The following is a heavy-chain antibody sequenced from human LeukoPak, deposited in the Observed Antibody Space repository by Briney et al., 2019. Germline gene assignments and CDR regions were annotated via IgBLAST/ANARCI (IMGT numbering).Heavy chain of an antibody. CDR2: IYTSGST. V-gene: IGHV4-61*02. D-gene: IGHD2-21*01. CDR3: ANSPREG. Sequence: SQTLSLTCTVSGGSISSGSYYWSWIRQPAGKGLEWIGRIYTSGSTNYNPSLKSRVTISVDTSKNQFSLKLSSVTAADTAVYYCANSPREGWGQGTLVTVSS. CDR1: GGSISSGSYY. J-gene: IGHJ4*02.